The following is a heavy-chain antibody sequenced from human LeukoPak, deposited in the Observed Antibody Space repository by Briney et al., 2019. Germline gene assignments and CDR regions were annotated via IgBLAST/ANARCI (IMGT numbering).Heavy chain of an antibody. CDR3: AKPRHRYCSGGSCFDAFDI. J-gene: IGHJ3*02. V-gene: IGHV3-23*01. CDR2: ISGSGSTT. D-gene: IGHD2-15*01. CDR1: GFTFSSYA. Sequence: GGSLRLSCAASGFTFSSYAMNWVRQAPGKGLEWVSAISGSGSTTYYAASVKGRFTISRDNFKNPLFLQMNSLTAEDTAIYSCAKPRHRYCSGGSCFDAFDIWGQGTMVTVSS.